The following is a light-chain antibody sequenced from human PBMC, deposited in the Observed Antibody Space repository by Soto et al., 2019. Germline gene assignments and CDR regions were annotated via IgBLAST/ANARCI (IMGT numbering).Light chain of an antibody. CDR1: SSNIGSNT. Sequence: QSVLTQPPSASGTPGQRVTISCSGSSSNIGSNTVNWYQQLPGTAPKLLIYNNNQRPSGVPDRFSGSKSGTSASLAISGLQSEDEADYYCAAWDDSLNGLVFGPGTKVNVL. J-gene: IGLJ1*01. V-gene: IGLV1-44*01. CDR2: NNN. CDR3: AAWDDSLNGLV.